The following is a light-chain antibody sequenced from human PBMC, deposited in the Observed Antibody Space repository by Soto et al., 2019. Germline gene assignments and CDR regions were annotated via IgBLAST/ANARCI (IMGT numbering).Light chain of an antibody. CDR1: SSDVGGYNF. Sequence: QSALTQPASVSGSPGQSITISCTGTSSDVGGYNFLSWYQQHPGKAPKLIIFEVSNRPSGVPNRFSDSKSGNTASLTISGLQAEDEADYYCSSYSTGNTLGVFGTGTKLTVL. V-gene: IGLV2-14*01. CDR3: SSYSTGNTLGV. J-gene: IGLJ1*01. CDR2: EVS.